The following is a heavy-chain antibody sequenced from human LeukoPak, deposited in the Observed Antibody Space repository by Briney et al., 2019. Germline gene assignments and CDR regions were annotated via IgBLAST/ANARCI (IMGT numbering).Heavy chain of an antibody. CDR2: IRYDGSNK. J-gene: IGHJ4*02. Sequence: GGSLRLSCAASGFTFSSYGMHWVRQAPGKVLEWVAFIRYDGSNKYYADSVKGRFTISRDNSKNTLYLQMNSLRAEDTAVYYCAKLVGAYYFDYWGQGTLVTVSS. CDR3: AKLVGAYYFDY. V-gene: IGHV3-30*02. CDR1: GFTFSSYG. D-gene: IGHD1-26*01.